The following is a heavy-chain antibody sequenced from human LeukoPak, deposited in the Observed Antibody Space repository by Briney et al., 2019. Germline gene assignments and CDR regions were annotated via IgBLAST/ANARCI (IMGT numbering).Heavy chain of an antibody. J-gene: IGHJ3*02. CDR3: ASGDCSGGSCYVPWEARKRWAFNAFDI. CDR1: GGTFSSYA. V-gene: IGHV1-69*05. D-gene: IGHD2-15*01. Sequence: SVKVSCTASGGTFSSYAISWVRQAPGQGREWMGGIIPIFGTANYAQKFQGRVTITTDESTSTAYMELSSLRSEDTAVYYCASGDCSGGSCYVPWEARKRWAFNAFDIWGQGTMVTVSS. CDR2: IIPIFGTA.